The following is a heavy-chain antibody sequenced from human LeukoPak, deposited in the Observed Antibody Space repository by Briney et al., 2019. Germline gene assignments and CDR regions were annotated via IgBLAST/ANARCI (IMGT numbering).Heavy chain of an antibody. CDR1: GGTFSSYA. Sequence: SVKVSCKASGGTFSSYAISWVRQAPGQGLEWMGGIIPIFGTANYAQKFQGRVTITADESTSTAYMELSSLRSEDTAVYYCARSTRSYSGYDFPAYWGQGTLVTVSS. CDR2: IIPIFGTA. V-gene: IGHV1-69*13. D-gene: IGHD5-12*01. CDR3: ARSTRSYSGYDFPAY. J-gene: IGHJ4*02.